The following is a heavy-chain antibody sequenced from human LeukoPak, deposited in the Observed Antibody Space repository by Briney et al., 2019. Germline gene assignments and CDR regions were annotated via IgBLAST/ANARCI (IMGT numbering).Heavy chain of an antibody. V-gene: IGHV4-39*01. D-gene: IGHD3-16*01. CDR2: IFHTGKT. J-gene: IGHJ4*02. CDR3: ARQMGVGVWALDY. Sequence: NPSETLSLTCDVSGGSISTGNYWWGWLRQPPGKGLEWIGIIFHTGKTHDNPSLRGRVSMSVDTSKNQFSLRLSAVTAADTAVYYCARQMGVGVWALDYWGQEALVTVSS. CDR1: GGSISTGNYW.